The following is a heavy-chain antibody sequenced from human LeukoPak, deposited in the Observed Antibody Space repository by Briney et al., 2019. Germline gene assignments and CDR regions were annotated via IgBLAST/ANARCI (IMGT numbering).Heavy chain of an antibody. CDR1: GGSISSYY. CDR3: ARTEPVAGFDY. J-gene: IGHJ4*02. D-gene: IGHD6-19*01. V-gene: IGHV4-59*01. CDR2: IYYSGST. Sequence: PSETLSLTCTVSGGSISSYYWSWIRQPPGKGLERIGYIYYSGSTNYNPSLKSRVTISVDTSKNQFSLKLSSVTAADTAVYYCARTEPVAGFDYWGQGTLVTVSS.